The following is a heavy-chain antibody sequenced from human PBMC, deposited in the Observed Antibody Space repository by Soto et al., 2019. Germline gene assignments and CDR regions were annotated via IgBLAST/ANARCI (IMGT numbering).Heavy chain of an antibody. CDR2: ISPSSGGA. D-gene: IGHD3-10*01. CDR1: GNIFTDYY. J-gene: IGHJ4*02. V-gene: IGHV1-2*02. Sequence: QVPLVQSGAEVKMPGASVKVSCKASGNIFTDYYVHWVRQAPGQGLEWMGGISPSSGGANYAQKFQGRVTLTRDTSITTAYMELTRLTSDYTAVYYCVRMNPTLWSGGRWGQGTLVTVPS. CDR3: VRMNPTLWSGGR.